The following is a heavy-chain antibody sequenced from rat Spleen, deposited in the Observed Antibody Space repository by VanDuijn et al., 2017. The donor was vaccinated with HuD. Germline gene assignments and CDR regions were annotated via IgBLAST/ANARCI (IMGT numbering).Heavy chain of an antibody. CDR3: ATGPRILRLDWFAY. CDR1: GFTFSDYY. CDR2: ISYDGSRT. V-gene: IGHV5S10*01. Sequence: EVQLVESGGGLIQPGRSLKFSCAASGFTFSDYYMAWVRQAPKKGLEWVAYISYDGSRTFFRDSVKGRFTISRDNAKSTLYLQMDSLRSEDTATYYCATGPRILRLDWFAYWGQGTLVTVSS. J-gene: IGHJ3*01. D-gene: IGHD1-6*01.